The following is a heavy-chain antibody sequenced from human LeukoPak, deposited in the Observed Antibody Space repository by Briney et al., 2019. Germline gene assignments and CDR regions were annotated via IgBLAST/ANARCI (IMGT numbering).Heavy chain of an antibody. Sequence: SQTLSLTCALSGDSVSSNSAAWNWIRQSPSRGLEWLGRTYYRSKWYNDYAVSVKSRITITPDPSKNQFSLQLNSVTPEDTAAYYCTRARYCYSSNCYEYYFDYWGQGTLVTVSS. D-gene: IGHD2-2*01. V-gene: IGHV6-1*01. CDR3: TRARYCYSSNCYEYYFDY. CDR2: TYYRSKWYN. CDR1: GDSVSSNSAA. J-gene: IGHJ4*02.